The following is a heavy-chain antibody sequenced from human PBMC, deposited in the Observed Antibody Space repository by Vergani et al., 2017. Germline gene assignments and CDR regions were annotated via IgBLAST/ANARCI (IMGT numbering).Heavy chain of an antibody. CDR3: AKDSGYSYGSDWYFDL. CDR2: ISWDGGST. V-gene: IGHV3-43D*03. D-gene: IGHD5-18*01. J-gene: IGHJ2*01. Sequence: EVQLVESGGVVVQPGGSLRLSCAASGFTFDDSAMHWVRQAPGKGLEWVSLISWDGGSTYYADSVKGRFTISRDNSKNSLYLQMNSLRAEDTALYYCAKDSGYSYGSDWYFDLWGRGTLVTVSS. CDR1: GFTFDDSA.